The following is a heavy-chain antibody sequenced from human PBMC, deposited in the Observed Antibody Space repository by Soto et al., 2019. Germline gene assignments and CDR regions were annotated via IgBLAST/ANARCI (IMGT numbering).Heavy chain of an antibody. V-gene: IGHV1-18*01. CDR3: ASDPPPPDY. CDR1: GYTFSSYG. CDR2: ISDYNGNT. J-gene: IGHJ4*02. Sequence: ASVKVSCKASGYTFSSYGLSWVRQAPGQGLEWMGWISDYNGNTHYAQKFQGRVIMTTDTSTRTAYMELRSLRSDDTAVYFCASDPPPPDYWGQGTLVTVSS.